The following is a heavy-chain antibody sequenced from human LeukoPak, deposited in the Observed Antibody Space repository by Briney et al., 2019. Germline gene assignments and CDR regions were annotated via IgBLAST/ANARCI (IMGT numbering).Heavy chain of an antibody. V-gene: IGHV1-2*02. D-gene: IGHD3-22*01. CDR1: GYTFTGYY. Sequence: SVKVSCKASGYTFTGYYIHWVRQTPGQGLEWVGWSKPNSGGTNYAQTFQGRVTMTRDTSISTAYMEVSRLRSDNTAVYHCARDLSYYDSSGYSSRNVFDIWGQGTMVTVSS. CDR2: SKPNSGGT. J-gene: IGHJ3*02. CDR3: ARDLSYYDSSGYSSRNVFDI.